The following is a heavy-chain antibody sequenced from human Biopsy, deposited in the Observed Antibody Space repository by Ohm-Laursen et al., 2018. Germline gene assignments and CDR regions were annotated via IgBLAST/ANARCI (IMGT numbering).Heavy chain of an antibody. D-gene: IGHD6-6*01. J-gene: IGHJ5*02. CDR1: GYSFTTYD. Sequence: ASVKVSCKASGYSFTTYDVNWVRQARGQGLEWMGWMIPNSGKTGYAQRFQGRVTLTMNTSIGTTYMELSGLRSEDTAVYYCARGSPRRVSIFEASIYWFDTWGQGTLVTVSS. V-gene: IGHV1-8*01. CDR3: ARGSPRRVSIFEASIYWFDT. CDR2: MIPNSGKT.